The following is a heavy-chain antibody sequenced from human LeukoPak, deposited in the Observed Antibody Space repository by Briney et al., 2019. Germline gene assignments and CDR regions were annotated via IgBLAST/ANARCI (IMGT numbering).Heavy chain of an antibody. D-gene: IGHD3-22*01. V-gene: IGHV4-61*02. Sequence: PSQTLSLTCTVSGGSISSGSYYWRWIRQPAGKGLEWIGRIYTSGSTNYNPSLKSRVTISVDTSKNQFSLKLSSVTAADTAVYYCARDIPYYYDSSGYYWFDPWGQGTLVTVSS. CDR2: IYTSGST. CDR3: ARDIPYYYDSSGYYWFDP. J-gene: IGHJ5*02. CDR1: GGSISSGSYY.